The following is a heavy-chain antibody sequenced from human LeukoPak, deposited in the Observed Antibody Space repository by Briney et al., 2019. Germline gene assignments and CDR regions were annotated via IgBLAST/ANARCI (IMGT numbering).Heavy chain of an antibody. CDR1: GDTFSIYA. CDR3: ARVGYDSSGYSSRHFDY. J-gene: IGHJ4*02. V-gene: IGHV1-69*04. Sequence: GSSVKVSCKASGDTFSIYAISWVRQAPGQGLEWMGRIIHILGIANYAQKLQGRVTITADKATSTPYMELGSLRSEDKAVYYCARVGYDSSGYSSRHFDYWGQGTLVTVSS. CDR2: IIHILGIA. D-gene: IGHD3-22*01.